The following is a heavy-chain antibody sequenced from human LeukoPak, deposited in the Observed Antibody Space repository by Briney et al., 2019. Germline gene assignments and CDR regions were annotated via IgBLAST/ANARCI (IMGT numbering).Heavy chain of an antibody. Sequence: GGSLRLSCAASGFTFSSYSMNWVRQAPGKGLEWVSSISSSSSYIYYADSVKGRFTISRDNAKNSLYLKMNSLRAEDTAVYYCARGYCTNGVCYTPHFDYWGQGTLVTVSS. CDR3: ARGYCTNGVCYTPHFDY. V-gene: IGHV3-21*01. D-gene: IGHD2-8*01. CDR1: GFTFSSYS. J-gene: IGHJ4*02. CDR2: ISSSSSYI.